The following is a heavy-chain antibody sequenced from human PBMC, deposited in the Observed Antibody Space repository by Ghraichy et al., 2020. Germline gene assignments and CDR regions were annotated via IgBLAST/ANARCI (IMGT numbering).Heavy chain of an antibody. CDR2: LSANAYRT. D-gene: IGHD3-16*01. CDR3: TNAWGDY. CDR1: GFSFSNYD. V-gene: IGHV3-23*01. Sequence: GGSLRLSCAASGFSFSNYDISWVRQAPGKGLEWISGLSANAYRTNYADSVKGRFTISRDNSKSTLYLQMNSLRADDTAVYYCTNAWGDYWGQGTLLTVSS. J-gene: IGHJ4*02.